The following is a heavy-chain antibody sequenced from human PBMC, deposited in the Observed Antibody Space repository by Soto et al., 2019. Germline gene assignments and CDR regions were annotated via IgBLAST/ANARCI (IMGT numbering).Heavy chain of an antibody. J-gene: IGHJ5*02. CDR3: ARGRGYSYGLDP. Sequence: SETLSLTCTVSGGSISSGDYYWSWIRQPPGEGLEWIGFISYSGTTSYSPSLKSRVAISLDTSKNQFSLSLSSVTAADTAVYYCARGRGYSYGLDPWGQGTLVTVSS. D-gene: IGHD5-18*01. CDR2: ISYSGTT. CDR1: GGSISSGDYY. V-gene: IGHV4-30-4*01.